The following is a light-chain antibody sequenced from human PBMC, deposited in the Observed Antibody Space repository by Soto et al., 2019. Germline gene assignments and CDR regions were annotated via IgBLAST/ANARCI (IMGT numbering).Light chain of an antibody. CDR1: QSISSY. CDR2: DAS. J-gene: IGKJ4*01. Sequence: EIVLTQSPATLSLSPGERATLSCRASQSISSYLAWYQQKRGQAPRLLMYDASIRASGTPARFSGSGSGTDFTLTISRLEPEDFAVYYCQQRSNWLTFGGGTKVEIK. V-gene: IGKV3-11*01. CDR3: QQRSNWLT.